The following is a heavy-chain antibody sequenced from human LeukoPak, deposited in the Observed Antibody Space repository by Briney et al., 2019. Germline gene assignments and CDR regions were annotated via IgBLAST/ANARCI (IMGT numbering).Heavy chain of an antibody. Sequence: GGSLRLSCAASGFAFSSYSMNWVRQAPGKGLEWVSSISSSSSYIYYADSVKGRFTISRDNAKNSLYLQMNSLRAEDTAVYYCARATRAAPAAGTNGDYWGQGTLVTVSS. CDR2: ISSSSSYI. D-gene: IGHD6-13*01. V-gene: IGHV3-21*01. CDR1: GFAFSSYS. J-gene: IGHJ4*02. CDR3: ARATRAAPAAGTNGDY.